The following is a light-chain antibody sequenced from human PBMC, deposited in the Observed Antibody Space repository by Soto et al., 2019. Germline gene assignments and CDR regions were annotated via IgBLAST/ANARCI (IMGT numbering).Light chain of an antibody. J-gene: IGLJ1*01. CDR3: CSYARSSTLYV. CDR2: EVN. V-gene: IGLV2-23*02. CDR1: SSDVGSYNL. Sequence: QSVLTQPASVSRSPGQSITISCTGTSSDVGSYNLVSWYQQHPGKAPKLMIYEVNKRPSGVSNRFSGSKSGNTASLTISGLQAEDEADYYCCSYARSSTLYVFGSGTKVTVL.